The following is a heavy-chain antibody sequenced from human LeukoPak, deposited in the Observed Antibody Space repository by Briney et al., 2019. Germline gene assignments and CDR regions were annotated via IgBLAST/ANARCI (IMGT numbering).Heavy chain of an antibody. CDR3: AINYGSGIRFDY. CDR2: INHSGST. CDR1: GGSISSYY. D-gene: IGHD3-10*01. V-gene: IGHV4-34*01. J-gene: IGHJ4*02. Sequence: PSETLSLTCTVSGGSISSYYWSWIRQPPGKGLEWIGEINHSGSTNYNPSLKSRVTISVDTSKNQFSLKLSSATAADTAVYYCAINYGSGIRFDYWGQGTLVTVSS.